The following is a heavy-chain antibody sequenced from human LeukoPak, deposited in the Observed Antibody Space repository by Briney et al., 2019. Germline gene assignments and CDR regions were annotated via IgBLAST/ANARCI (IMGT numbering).Heavy chain of an antibody. Sequence: PSETLSLTCTVSGGSISSGGYSWSWIRQHPGQGLEWIGYIFYSGSTNYNPSLKSRVTMSVDTSKNQFSLKLSSVTAADTAVYYCARQEGGQRELLASGAFDIWGQGTMVTVSS. CDR2: IFYSGST. CDR1: GGSISSGGYS. J-gene: IGHJ3*02. V-gene: IGHV4-31*02. D-gene: IGHD1-26*01. CDR3: ARQEGGQRELLASGAFDI.